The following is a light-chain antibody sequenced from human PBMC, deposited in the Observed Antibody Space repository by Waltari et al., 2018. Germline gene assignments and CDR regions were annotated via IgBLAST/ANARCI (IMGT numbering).Light chain of an antibody. CDR2: HAS. J-gene: IGKJ1*01. Sequence: IVLPQSPGTLSLSPGERATLSCRASQSISKYLAWYQQKPGQAPRLLIYHASSRAAGIPDRFSGSGSGTDFSLTISRLEPEDFAVYYCQHYESLPVTFGQGTKVEIK. CDR1: QSISKY. CDR3: QHYESLPVT. V-gene: IGKV3-20*01.